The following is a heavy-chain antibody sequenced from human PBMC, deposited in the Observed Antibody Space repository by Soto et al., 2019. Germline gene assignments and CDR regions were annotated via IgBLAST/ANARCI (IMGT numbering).Heavy chain of an antibody. CDR3: ARDHPHSYGVYYFDY. D-gene: IGHD5-18*01. J-gene: IGHJ4*02. Sequence: PSQTLSLTCAISGDSVSTNSATWDWIRQSPSRGLEWLGRTYYRSTWSYDYAVSVQGRVTISIDTSKNQVSLKVNSVTAADTAVYYCARDHPHSYGVYYFDYWGQGTPVTVSS. V-gene: IGHV6-1*01. CDR2: TYYRSTWSY. CDR1: GDSVSTNSAT.